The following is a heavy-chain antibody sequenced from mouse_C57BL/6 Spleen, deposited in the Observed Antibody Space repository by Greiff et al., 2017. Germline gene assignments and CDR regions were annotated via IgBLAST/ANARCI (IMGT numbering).Heavy chain of an antibody. V-gene: IGHV5-17*01. J-gene: IGHJ4*01. Sequence: EVQRVESGGGLVKPGGSLKLSCAASGFTFSDYGMHWVRQAPEKGLEWVAYISSGSSTIYYADTVKGRFTISRDNAKNTLFLQMTSLRSEDTAMYYCARPLIGDYDGGDAMDYWGQGTSVTVSS. D-gene: IGHD2-4*01. CDR1: GFTFSDYG. CDR3: ARPLIGDYDGGDAMDY. CDR2: ISSGSSTI.